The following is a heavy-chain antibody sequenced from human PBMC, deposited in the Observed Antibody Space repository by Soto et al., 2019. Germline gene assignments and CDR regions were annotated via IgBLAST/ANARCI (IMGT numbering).Heavy chain of an antibody. CDR1: GGSFSGYY. Sequence: SETLSLTCAVYGGSFSGYYWSWIRQPPGKGLEWIGEINHSGSTNYNPSLKNRVTISVDTSKNQFSLKLSSVTAADTAVYYCARSQGVFMVYAIPYYYYYYMDVWGKGTTVTVSS. V-gene: IGHV4-34*01. CDR2: INHSGST. D-gene: IGHD2-8*01. CDR3: ARSQGVFMVYAIPYYYYYYMDV. J-gene: IGHJ6*03.